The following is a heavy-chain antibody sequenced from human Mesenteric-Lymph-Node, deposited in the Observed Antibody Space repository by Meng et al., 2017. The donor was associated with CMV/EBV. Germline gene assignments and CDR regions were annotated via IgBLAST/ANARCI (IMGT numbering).Heavy chain of an antibody. CDR2: MNPNSGNT. CDR1: GYTFTSYD. J-gene: IGHJ4*02. CDR3: ARGTREEAPGH. Sequence: ASVKVSCKASGYTFTSYDINWVRQATGQGLEWMGWMNPNSGNTGYAQKFQDRITMTRNTSISTAYMELSSLRPEDTAMYYCARGTREEAPGHWGQGTLVTVSS. V-gene: IGHV1-8*01. D-gene: IGHD1-26*01.